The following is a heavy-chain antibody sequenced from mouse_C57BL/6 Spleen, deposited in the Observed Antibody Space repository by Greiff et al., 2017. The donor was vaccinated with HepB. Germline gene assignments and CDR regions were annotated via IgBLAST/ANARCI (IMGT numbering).Heavy chain of an antibody. Sequence: VQLQQPGAELVKPGASVQMSCKASGYTFTSYWITWVKQRPGQGLEWIGDIYPGSGSTNYNEKFKSKATLTVDTSSSTAYMQLSSLTSEDSAVYYCARRDYYSKYDWYFDVWGTGTTVTVSS. D-gene: IGHD2-5*01. J-gene: IGHJ1*03. CDR3: ARRDYYSKYDWYFDV. CDR2: IYPGSGST. V-gene: IGHV1-55*01. CDR1: GYTFTSYW.